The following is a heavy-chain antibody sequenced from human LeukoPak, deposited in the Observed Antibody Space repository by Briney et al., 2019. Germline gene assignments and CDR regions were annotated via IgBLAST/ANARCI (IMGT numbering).Heavy chain of an antibody. Sequence: SETLSLTCTVSGGSISSYYWSWIRQPAGKGLEWIGRIYTSGSTNYNPSLKSRVTISVDKSKNRFSLKLSSVTAADTAVYYCARDSTTIFGVVILGGFDYWGQGTLVTVSS. CDR3: ARDSTTIFGVVILGGFDY. D-gene: IGHD3-3*01. CDR2: IYTSGST. V-gene: IGHV4-4*07. CDR1: GGSISSYY. J-gene: IGHJ4*02.